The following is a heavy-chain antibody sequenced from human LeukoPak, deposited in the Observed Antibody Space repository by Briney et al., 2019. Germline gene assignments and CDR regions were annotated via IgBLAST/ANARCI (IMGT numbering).Heavy chain of an antibody. V-gene: IGHV3-30*18. J-gene: IGHJ4*02. CDR3: AKEVGSINDY. D-gene: IGHD1-14*01. Sequence: GGSLRLSCAASGFTFSSYAMSWVRQAPGKGLEWVAVTSYDESEKYYAESVKGRFTISRDNSKNTLYLQMNRLRAEDTAVYYCAKEVGSINDYWGQGTLVTVSS. CDR1: GFTFSSYA. CDR2: TSYDESEK.